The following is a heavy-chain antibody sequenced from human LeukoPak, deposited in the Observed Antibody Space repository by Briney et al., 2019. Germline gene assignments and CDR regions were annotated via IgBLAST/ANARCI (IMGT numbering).Heavy chain of an antibody. CDR3: ARLHSGYDSSNYFDY. Sequence: SETLSLTCTVSGGSISSSSYYWGWISQPPGKGLEWIGSIYYSGSTYYNPSLKSRVTISVDTSKNQFSLKLSSVTAADTAVYYCARLHSGYDSSNYFDYWGQGTLVTVSS. D-gene: IGHD5-12*01. CDR2: IYYSGST. CDR1: GGSISSSSYY. V-gene: IGHV4-39*01. J-gene: IGHJ4*02.